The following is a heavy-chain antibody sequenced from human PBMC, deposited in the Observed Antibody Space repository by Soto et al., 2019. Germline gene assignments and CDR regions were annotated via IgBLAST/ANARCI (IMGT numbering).Heavy chain of an antibody. CDR3: AKGLSSAPDAFDI. Sequence: LRLSCAASGFTFSGYAMSWVRQAPGKGLEWVSAISGSGGSTYYADSVKGRFTISRDNSKNTLYLQMNSLRAEDTAVYYCAKGLSSAPDAFDIWGQGTMVTVSS. J-gene: IGHJ3*02. V-gene: IGHV3-23*01. D-gene: IGHD3-3*01. CDR2: ISGSGGST. CDR1: GFTFSGYA.